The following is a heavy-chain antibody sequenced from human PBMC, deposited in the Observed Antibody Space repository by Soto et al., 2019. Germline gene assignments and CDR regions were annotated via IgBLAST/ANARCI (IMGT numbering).Heavy chain of an antibody. J-gene: IGHJ4*02. V-gene: IGHV4-59*01. CDR3: AKYRRTEAEGFTLDY. CDR2: IYYTGSP. CDR1: GDSINNYY. Sequence: SETLSLTCTVSGDSINNYYWSWIRQPPGKRLEWIGYIYYTGSPTYNTSLESRVTMSVDTSKNQFSLKLNSVNAADTAVYYCAKYRRTEAEGFTLDYWGRGTLVTVSS. D-gene: IGHD6-13*01.